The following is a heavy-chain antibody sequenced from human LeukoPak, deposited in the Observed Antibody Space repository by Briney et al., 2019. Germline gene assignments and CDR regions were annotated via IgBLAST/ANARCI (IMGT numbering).Heavy chain of an antibody. CDR3: ARDDELLWFGEKAWFDP. Sequence: GGPVKVSCKASGYTFTSYGISWVRQAPGQGLEWMGWISAYNGNTNYAQKLQGRVTMTTDTSTSTAYMELRSLRSDDPAVYYCARDDELLWFGEKAWFDPWGQGTLVTVSS. J-gene: IGHJ5*02. V-gene: IGHV1-18*01. CDR2: ISAYNGNT. D-gene: IGHD3-10*01. CDR1: GYTFTSYG.